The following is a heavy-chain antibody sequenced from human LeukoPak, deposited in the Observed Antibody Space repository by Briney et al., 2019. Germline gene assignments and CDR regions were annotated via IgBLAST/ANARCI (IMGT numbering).Heavy chain of an antibody. CDR1: GGSFSGYY. CDR2: SNHSGSA. D-gene: IGHD2-15*01. CDR3: ARRVGYCSGGSCLLYYFDY. Sequence: PSETLSLTCAVYGGSFSGYYWTWIRQPPPKGQDWIWESNHSGSANYYPSLKSRVTISVDRSKNQFSLKLSSVTAADTAVYYCARRVGYCSGGSCLLYYFDYWGQGTLVTVSS. J-gene: IGHJ4*02. V-gene: IGHV4-34*01.